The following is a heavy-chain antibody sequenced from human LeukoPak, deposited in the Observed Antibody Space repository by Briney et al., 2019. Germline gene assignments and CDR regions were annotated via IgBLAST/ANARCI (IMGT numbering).Heavy chain of an antibody. CDR1: GGSISSGSYY. J-gene: IGHJ5*02. CDR2: IYTSGST. V-gene: IGHV4-61*02. D-gene: IGHD6-13*01. Sequence: SETLSLTCTVSGGSISSGSYYWSWIRQPAGKGLEWIGRIYTSGSTNYNPSLKSRVTISVDTSKNQFSLKLSSVTAADTAVYYCARGYSSSWYLNWFDPWGQGTLVTVSS. CDR3: ARGYSSSWYLNWFDP.